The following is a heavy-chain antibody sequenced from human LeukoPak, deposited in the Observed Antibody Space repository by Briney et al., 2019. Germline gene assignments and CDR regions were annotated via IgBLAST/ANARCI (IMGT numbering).Heavy chain of an antibody. CDR2: IYYSGNT. Sequence: SETLSLTCTASGGSISTSSYYWGWIRQPPGKGLEGIGSIYYSGNTYYNPALKSRVTISVDTSKNQFSLKLSSVTADDAAVYFCARPLGSLKEYWWSAPWGQGTLVSV. D-gene: IGHD2/OR15-2a*01. V-gene: IGHV4-39*07. CDR3: ARPLGSLKEYWWSAP. CDR1: GGSISTSSYY. J-gene: IGHJ5*02.